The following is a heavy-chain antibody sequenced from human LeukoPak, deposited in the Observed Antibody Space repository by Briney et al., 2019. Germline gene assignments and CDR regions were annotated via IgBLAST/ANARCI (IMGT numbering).Heavy chain of an antibody. CDR2: IYYSGST. V-gene: IGHV4-59*01. CDR3: ASGYSSHDAFDI. J-gene: IGHJ3*02. CDR1: GGSISSYY. Sequence: SETLSLTCTVSGGSISSYYWSWIRQPPGKGLEWIGYIYYSGSTNYNPSLKSRISISVDTSKNQFSLKLSSVTAADTAVYYCASGYSSHDAFDIWGQGTMVTVSS. D-gene: IGHD6-13*01.